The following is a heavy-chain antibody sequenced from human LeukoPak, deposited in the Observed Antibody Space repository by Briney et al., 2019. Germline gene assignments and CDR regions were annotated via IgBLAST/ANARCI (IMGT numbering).Heavy chain of an antibody. J-gene: IGHJ4*02. Sequence: GGSLRLSCAVSGFTFSSYAMSWVRQAPGKGLEWVSAISGSGGSTYYADSVKGRFTISRDNSKNTLYLQMNSLRAEDTAVYYCAKFILGSRGVFDYWGQGTLVTVSS. CDR2: ISGSGGST. D-gene: IGHD6-19*01. V-gene: IGHV3-23*01. CDR1: GFTFSSYA. CDR3: AKFILGSRGVFDY.